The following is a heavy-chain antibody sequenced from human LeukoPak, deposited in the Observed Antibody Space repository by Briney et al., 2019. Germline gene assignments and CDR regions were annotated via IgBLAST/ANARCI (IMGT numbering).Heavy chain of an antibody. V-gene: IGHV4-34*01. J-gene: IGHJ6*03. D-gene: IGHD3-10*01. CDR2: INHSGST. Sequence: PSETLSLTCAVYGGSFSGYYWSWIRQPPGKGLEWIGEINHSGSTNYNPSLKSRVTISVDTSKNQFSLKLSSVTAADTAVYYCARGRIYYGSGSYYSSSYYYYYYMDVWGKGTTVTVSS. CDR1: GGSFSGYY. CDR3: ARGRIYYGSGSYYSSSYYYYYYMDV.